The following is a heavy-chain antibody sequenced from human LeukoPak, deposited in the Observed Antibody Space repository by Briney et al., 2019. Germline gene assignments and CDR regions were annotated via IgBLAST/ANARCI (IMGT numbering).Heavy chain of an antibody. V-gene: IGHV3-30*18. D-gene: IGHD4-17*01. CDR1: GFTFSSYG. Sequence: PGGSLRLSCAASGFTFSSYGMHWVRQAPGKGLEWVAVISYDGSNKYYADSVKGRFTISRDNSENTLYLQMNSLRAEDTAVYYCAKDHGGLYGATLPDYWGQGTLVTVSS. J-gene: IGHJ4*02. CDR2: ISYDGSNK. CDR3: AKDHGGLYGATLPDY.